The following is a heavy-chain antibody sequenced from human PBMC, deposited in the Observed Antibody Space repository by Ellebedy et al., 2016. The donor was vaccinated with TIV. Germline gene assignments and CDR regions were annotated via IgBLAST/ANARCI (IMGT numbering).Heavy chain of an antibody. CDR1: GFTFSSYS. J-gene: IGHJ4*02. V-gene: IGHV3-21*04. Sequence: GESLKISXAASGFTFSSYSMNWVRQAPGKGLEWVSSISSSSSYIYYADSVKGRFTISRDNYKNTLYVQMNSLRAEDTAVYYCAKDQDGDYGGGTDYWGQGTLVTVSS. CDR3: AKDQDGDYGGGTDY. D-gene: IGHD4/OR15-4a*01. CDR2: ISSSSSYI.